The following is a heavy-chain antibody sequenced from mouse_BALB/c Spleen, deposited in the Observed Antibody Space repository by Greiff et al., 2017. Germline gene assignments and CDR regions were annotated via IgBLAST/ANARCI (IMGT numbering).Heavy chain of an antibody. V-gene: IGHV4-1*02. Sequence: EVQGVESGGGLVQPGGSLKLSCAASGFDFSRYWMSWVRQAPGKGLEWIGEINPDSSTINYTPSLKDKFIISRDNAKNTLYLQMSKVRSEDTALYYCARQGDLWLQYYFDYWGQGTTLTVSS. D-gene: IGHD2-2*01. J-gene: IGHJ2*01. CDR2: INPDSSTI. CDR3: ARQGDLWLQYYFDY. CDR1: GFDFSRYW.